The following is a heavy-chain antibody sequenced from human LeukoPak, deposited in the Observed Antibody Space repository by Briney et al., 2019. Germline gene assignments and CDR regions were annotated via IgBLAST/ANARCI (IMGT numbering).Heavy chain of an antibody. CDR2: IYHTGAT. J-gene: IGHJ5*02. CDR3: ARDLGLTISDNWFDP. Sequence: SETLSLTGAVSGYSISSGYFWVWIRQPPGKGLEWIGSIYHTGATYYNPSLRSPVTISVDTSKNEFSLELNSVTAADTAVYYCARDLGLTISDNWFDPWGQGTLVTVSS. V-gene: IGHV4-38-2*02. CDR1: GYSISSGYF. D-gene: IGHD3-9*01.